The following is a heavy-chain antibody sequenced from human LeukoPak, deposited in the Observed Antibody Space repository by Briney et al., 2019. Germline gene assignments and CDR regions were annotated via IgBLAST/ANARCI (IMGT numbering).Heavy chain of an antibody. D-gene: IGHD3-22*01. J-gene: IGHJ3*02. CDR2: IKQDGSEK. Sequence: PGGSLRLSCAASGFTFSSCWMSWVRQAPGKGLEWVANIKQDGSEKYYVDSVKGRFTISRDNAKNSLYLQMNSLRAEDTAVYYCARDGAYDSSGYSAFDIWGQGTMVTVSS. CDR1: GFTFSSCW. V-gene: IGHV3-7*01. CDR3: ARDGAYDSSGYSAFDI.